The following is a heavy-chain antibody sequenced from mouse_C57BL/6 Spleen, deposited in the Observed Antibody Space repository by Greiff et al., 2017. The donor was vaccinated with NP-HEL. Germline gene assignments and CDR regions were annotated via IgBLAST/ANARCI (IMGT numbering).Heavy chain of an antibody. D-gene: IGHD1-1*01. V-gene: IGHV1-55*01. Sequence: QVQLKQPGAELVKPGASVKMSCKASGYTFTSYWITWVKQRPGQGLEWIGDIYPGSGSTNYNEKFKSKATLTVDTSSSTAYMQLSSLTSEDSAVYYCARSYYGSSGVDYWGQGTTLTVSS. CDR3: ARSYYGSSGVDY. CDR1: GYTFTSYW. J-gene: IGHJ2*01. CDR2: IYPGSGST.